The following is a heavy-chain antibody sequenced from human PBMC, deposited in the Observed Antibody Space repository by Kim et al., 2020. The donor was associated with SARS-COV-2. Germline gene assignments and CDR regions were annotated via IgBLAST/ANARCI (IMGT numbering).Heavy chain of an antibody. J-gene: IGHJ1*01. D-gene: IGHD2-21*01. V-gene: IGHV3-23*01. CDR3: AKTSSTFKFPT. Sequence: YSTTSVKGRFTISRDNSKNPLYLQRNSPGAEDTAIYYCAKTSSTFKFPTWGQGTLVTVSS.